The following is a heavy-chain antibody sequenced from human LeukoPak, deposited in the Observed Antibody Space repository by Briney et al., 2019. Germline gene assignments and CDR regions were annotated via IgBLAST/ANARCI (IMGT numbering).Heavy chain of an antibody. Sequence: PGGSLRPSCAASGFTFSSYAMSGGRQAPGRGLGRGLAVTGSGGSTSYATSVKGRFTISRSNSKNTRYLQMNSLRAEDTAVYYCAKDREVLLWYGELLGYFDGGGQGSLVSASS. D-gene: IGHD3-10*01. V-gene: IGHV3-23*01. CDR3: AKDREVLLWYGELLGYFDG. J-gene: IGHJ4*01. CDR2: VTGSGGST. CDR1: GFTFSSYA.